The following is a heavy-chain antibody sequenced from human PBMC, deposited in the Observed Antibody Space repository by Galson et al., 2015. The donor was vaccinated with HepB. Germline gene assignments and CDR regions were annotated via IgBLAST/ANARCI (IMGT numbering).Heavy chain of an antibody. CDR3: AREQDYGDYPWFDP. J-gene: IGHJ5*02. CDR2: ISSSSSTI. D-gene: IGHD4-17*01. CDR1: GFTFSSYS. V-gene: IGHV3-48*02. Sequence: SLRLSCAASGFTFSSYSMNWVRQAPGKGLEWVSYISSSSSTIYYADSVKGRFTISRDNAKNSLYLQMNSLRDEDTAVYYCAREQDYGDYPWFDPWGQGTLVTVSS.